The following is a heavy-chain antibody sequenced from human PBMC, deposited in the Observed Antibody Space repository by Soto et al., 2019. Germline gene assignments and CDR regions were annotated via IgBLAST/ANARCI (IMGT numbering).Heavy chain of an antibody. V-gene: IGHV3-30*03. CDR3: AVPGGTGTW. D-gene: IGHD1-7*01. J-gene: IGHJ4*02. CDR2: ISYDGSNK. Sequence: PGGSLRLSCAASGFTFSSYGMHWVRQAPGKGLEWVAVISYDGSNKYYADSVKGRFTISRDNSKNTLYLQMNSLRAEDTAVYYCAVPGGTGTWWGQGTLVTVSS. CDR1: GFTFSSYG.